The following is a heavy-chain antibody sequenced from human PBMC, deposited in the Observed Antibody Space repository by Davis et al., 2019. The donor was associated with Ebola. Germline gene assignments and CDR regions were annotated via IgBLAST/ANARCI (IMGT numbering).Heavy chain of an antibody. CDR2: TYYSSKWYY. Sequence: HSQTLSLTCAISGDSVSSGITGWNWIRQSPSRGLEWLGRTYYSSKWYYDYAVSVRSRMTLNTDTSKNQFSLHLNSVTPEDTGVYYCASGWLRGKFDPWGQGTLVTVSS. D-gene: IGHD6-19*01. CDR3: ASGWLRGKFDP. V-gene: IGHV6-1*01. CDR1: GDSVSSGITG. J-gene: IGHJ5*02.